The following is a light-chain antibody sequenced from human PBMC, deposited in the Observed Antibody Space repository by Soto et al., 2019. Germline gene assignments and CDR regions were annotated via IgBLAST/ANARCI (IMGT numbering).Light chain of an antibody. CDR1: NIGSNS. Sequence: SYELTQPPSVSVAPGKTARITCGGNNIGSNSVHWYQQKPGQAPVLVIHSDSDRPSGIPERFSGSNSGNSATLSISRVEAGDEADYYCQVWDSSSYVFGTGTKLTVL. J-gene: IGLJ1*01. V-gene: IGLV3-21*04. CDR2: SDS. CDR3: QVWDSSSYV.